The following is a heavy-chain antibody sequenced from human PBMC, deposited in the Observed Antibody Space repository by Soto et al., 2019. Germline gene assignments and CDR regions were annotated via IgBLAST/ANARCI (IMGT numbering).Heavy chain of an antibody. D-gene: IGHD6-19*01. CDR2: INAGNGNT. Sequence: ASVKVSCKASGYTFTSYAMHWVRQAPGQRLEWMGWINAGNGNTKYSQKFQGRVTITRDTSASTAYMELSSLRSEDTAVYYCARGYSSPEEFDYWGQGTLVTVSS. CDR1: GYTFTSYA. J-gene: IGHJ4*02. V-gene: IGHV1-3*01. CDR3: ARGYSSPEEFDY.